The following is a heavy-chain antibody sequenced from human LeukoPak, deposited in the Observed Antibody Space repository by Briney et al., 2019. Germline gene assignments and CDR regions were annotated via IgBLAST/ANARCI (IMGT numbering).Heavy chain of an antibody. CDR3: ARDVNYRFVY. D-gene: IGHD4-11*01. V-gene: IGHV3-74*01. J-gene: IGHJ4*02. CDR2: IKSDGSDT. CDR1: GFTFSRYW. Sequence: PGGSLRLSCVASGFTFSRYWMHWVRQAPGEGLVWVSRIKSDGSDTTYADSVKGRFTMSRDNTKNTLYLQMNGLRAEDTAVYYCARDVNYRFVYWGQGTLVTVSS.